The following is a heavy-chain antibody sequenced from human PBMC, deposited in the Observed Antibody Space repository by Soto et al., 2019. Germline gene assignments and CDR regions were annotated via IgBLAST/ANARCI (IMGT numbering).Heavy chain of an antibody. J-gene: IGHJ6*02. CDR1: GFTFTSSA. D-gene: IGHD2-2*03. CDR2: IVVGSGNT. CDR3: GADFVSGYCIITSCPSYFYYYYGIDV. V-gene: IGHV1-58*01. Sequence: SVKVSCKASGFTFTSSAVQWVRQARGQRLEWIGWIVVGSGNTNYAQKYQERVTITRDMSTSTAYMELSSLRSEDTAVYYCGADFVSGYCIITSCPSYFYYYYGIDVWGQGTTVTVSS.